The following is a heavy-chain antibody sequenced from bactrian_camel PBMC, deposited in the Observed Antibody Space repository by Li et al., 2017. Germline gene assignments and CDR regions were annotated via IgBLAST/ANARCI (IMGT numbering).Heavy chain of an antibody. D-gene: IGHD3*01. CDR3: AATPSLWGVCGLKSDYAY. Sequence: DVQLVESGGGLVQPGGSLKLSCAASGFTFANYGMTWVRQAPGKALEWVSVINAEGTTGYADSVKGRFTITQDSAKNVVYLQMNSLEVEDTAMYYCAATPSLWGVCGLKSDYAYWGQGTQ. CDR2: INAEGTT. J-gene: IGHJ4*01. CDR1: GFTFANYG. V-gene: IGHV3S40*01.